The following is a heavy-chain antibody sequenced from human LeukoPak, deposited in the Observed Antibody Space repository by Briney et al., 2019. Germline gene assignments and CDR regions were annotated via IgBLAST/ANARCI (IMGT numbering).Heavy chain of an antibody. V-gene: IGHV4-39*01. CDR1: GGSISSYH. Sequence: SETLSLTCTVSGGSISSYHWGWVRQPPGKGLEWIGNIYYTGTTFYTPSLKSRVTISVDTSKNQFSLKLSSVTAADTAVYYCARYGGNPRPFDYWGQGSLVPVSS. CDR2: IYYTGTT. D-gene: IGHD4/OR15-4a*01. J-gene: IGHJ4*02. CDR3: ARYGGNPRPFDY.